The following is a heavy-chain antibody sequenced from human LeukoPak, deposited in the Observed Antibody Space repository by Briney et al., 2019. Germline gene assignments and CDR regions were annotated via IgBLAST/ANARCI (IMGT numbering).Heavy chain of an antibody. CDR2: IIPILGIA. V-gene: IGHV1-69*02. J-gene: IGHJ4*02. CDR1: GGTFSSYT. CDR3: TRGGHYSSSSFDY. Sequence: SVKVSCKASGGTFSSYTISWVRQAPGQGLEWMGRIIPILGIANYAQKFQGRVTITADKSTSTAYMELSSLRSEDTAVYYCTRGGHYSSSSFDYWGQGTLVTVSS. D-gene: IGHD6-6*01.